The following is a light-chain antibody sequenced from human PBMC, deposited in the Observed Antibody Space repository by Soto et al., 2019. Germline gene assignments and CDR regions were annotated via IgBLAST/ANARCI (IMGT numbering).Light chain of an antibody. CDR1: XXDVGSYNL. CDR2: EAN. V-gene: IGLV2-23*01. Sequence: QSALTQPASVSXSPXXXXTISCXXXXXDVGSYNLISWYQQHPGKAPKLMIYEANKRPSGVSNRFSGSKSGNTASLTISGLQADDEADYYCCSYAGSNTVLFGGGTKLTVL. J-gene: IGLJ2*01. CDR3: CSYAGSNTVL.